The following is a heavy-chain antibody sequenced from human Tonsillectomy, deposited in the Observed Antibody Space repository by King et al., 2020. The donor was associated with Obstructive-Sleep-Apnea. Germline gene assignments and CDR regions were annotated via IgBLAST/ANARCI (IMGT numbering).Heavy chain of an antibody. Sequence: VQLVESGGGVVQPGRSLRLSCAASGFTFSSYGMNWGRQAPGKGLEWVAIVSDDGSIKYYSDSVKGLFTISRDNSKNTLYLQMKSLRGEETAVYYCAKDAVVNYYGSGSYPLHNWFDPWGQGTLVTVSS. CDR1: GFTFSSYG. CDR3: AKDAVVNYYGSGSYPLHNWFDP. D-gene: IGHD3-10*01. J-gene: IGHJ5*02. CDR2: VSDDGSIK. V-gene: IGHV3-30*18.